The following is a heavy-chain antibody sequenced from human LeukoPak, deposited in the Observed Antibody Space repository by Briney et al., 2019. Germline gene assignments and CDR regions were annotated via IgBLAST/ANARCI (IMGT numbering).Heavy chain of an antibody. CDR2: ISGSAHKI. V-gene: IGHV3-23*01. CDR1: GITFSNYA. CDR3: ARGSGYNYGFPDY. Sequence: PGGSLRLSCVASGITFSNYAVSWVRQAPEKGLDWVSVISGSAHKIRYADSVKGRFTISRDNSKNTLYLQMNSLRAEDTAVYYCARGSGYNYGFPDYWGQGTLVTVSS. D-gene: IGHD5-18*01. J-gene: IGHJ4*02.